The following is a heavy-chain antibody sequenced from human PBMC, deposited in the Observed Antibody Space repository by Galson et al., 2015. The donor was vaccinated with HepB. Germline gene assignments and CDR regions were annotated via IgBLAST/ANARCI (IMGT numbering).Heavy chain of an antibody. CDR1: GYTFTSYG. V-gene: IGHV1-18*04. J-gene: IGHJ4*02. CDR3: ARDLLLWFGEPLGGYFDY. D-gene: IGHD3-10*01. CDR2: ISAYNGNT. Sequence: SVKVSCKASGYTFTSYGISWVRQAPGQGLEWMGWISAYNGNTNYAQKLQGRVTMTTDTSTSTAYMELRSLRSDDTAVYYCARDLLLWFGEPLGGYFDYWGQGTLVTVSS.